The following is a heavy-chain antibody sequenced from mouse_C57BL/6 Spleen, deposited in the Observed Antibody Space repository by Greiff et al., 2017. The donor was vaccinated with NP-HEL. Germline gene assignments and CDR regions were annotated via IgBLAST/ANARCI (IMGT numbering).Heavy chain of an antibody. V-gene: IGHV5-17*01. Sequence: EVQVVESGGGLVKPGGSLKLSCAASGFTFSDYGMHWVRQAPEKGLEWVAYISSGSSTIHYADKVKGRFTISRDNAKDTLFLQMTVVRAEGTAMYYCANYYGSSYSASWYFDVWGTGTTVTVSS. D-gene: IGHD1-1*01. CDR3: ANYYGSSYSASWYFDV. CDR1: GFTFSDYG. CDR2: ISSGSSTI. J-gene: IGHJ1*03.